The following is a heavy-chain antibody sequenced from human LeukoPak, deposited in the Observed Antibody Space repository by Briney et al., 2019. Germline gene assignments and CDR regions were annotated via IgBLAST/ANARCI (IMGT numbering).Heavy chain of an antibody. Sequence: GESLRLSCAASGFTFSTYAMSWVSQDPGKGMEWVSTISGSGGSTYYADSVKGRFTISRDNSKNTLYLQMNSLRAEDTAVYYCAKGRAAMVNGNFDYWGQGTLVTVSS. CDR2: ISGSGGST. D-gene: IGHD5-18*01. J-gene: IGHJ4*02. CDR1: GFTFSTYA. V-gene: IGHV3-23*01. CDR3: AKGRAAMVNGNFDY.